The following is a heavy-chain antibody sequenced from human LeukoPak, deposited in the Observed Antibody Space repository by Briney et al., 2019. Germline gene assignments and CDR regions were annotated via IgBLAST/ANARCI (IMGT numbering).Heavy chain of an antibody. CDR1: GYTFTSYG. J-gene: IGHJ6*02. CDR3: ARALRLEFVVVTAMGMDV. D-gene: IGHD2-21*02. Sequence: GASVKVSCKASGYTFTSYGISWVRQAPGQGLEWMGGIIPVFGTANYAQKFQGRVTITADESTSTAYMELSSLRSEDTAVYYCARALRLEFVVVTAMGMDVWGQGTTVTVSS. CDR2: IIPVFGTA. V-gene: IGHV1-69*13.